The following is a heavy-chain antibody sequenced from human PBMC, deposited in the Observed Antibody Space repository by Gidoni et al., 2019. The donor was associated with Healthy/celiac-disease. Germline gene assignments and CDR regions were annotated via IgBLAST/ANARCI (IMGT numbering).Heavy chain of an antibody. CDR3: ARGKDCSGGSCYPYYYFDY. V-gene: IGHV1-69*04. CDR1: GGTFSSYA. D-gene: IGHD2-15*01. CDR2: IIPILGIA. Sequence: QVQLVQSGAEVKKPGSSVKVSCKASGGTFSSYAISWVRQAPGQGLEWIGSIIPILGIANYAQKFQGRVTITADKSTSTAYMELSSLRSEDTAVYYCARGKDCSGGSCYPYYYFDYWGQGTLVTVSS. J-gene: IGHJ4*02.